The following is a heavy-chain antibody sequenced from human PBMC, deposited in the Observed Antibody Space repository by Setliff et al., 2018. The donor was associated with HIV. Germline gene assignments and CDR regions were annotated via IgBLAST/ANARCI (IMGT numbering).Heavy chain of an antibody. V-gene: IGHV5-51*01. J-gene: IGHJ6*03. CDR2: IYPGDSDA. D-gene: IGHD3-10*01. CDR1: GYSFSNYW. Sequence: GESLKISCKGSGYSFSNYWIGWVRQMPGKGLEWMGIIYPGDSDARYNPSLKSRAAISVDTSKNQISLKLSSVTAADTAVYYCASLDGSESPYIYYYYMDVWGKGTAVTVSS. CDR3: ASLDGSESPYIYYYYMDV.